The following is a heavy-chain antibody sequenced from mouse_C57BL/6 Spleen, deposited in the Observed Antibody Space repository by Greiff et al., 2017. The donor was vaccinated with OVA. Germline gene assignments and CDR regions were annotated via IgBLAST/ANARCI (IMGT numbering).Heavy chain of an antibody. CDR2: IDPSDSYT. D-gene: IGHD1-1*01. CDR1: GYTFTSYW. V-gene: IGHV1-50*01. CDR3: ARCYGSSYAFDY. Sequence: QVQLKQPGAELVKPGASVKLSCKASGYTFTSYWMQWVKQRPGQGLEWIGEIDPSDSYTNYNQKFKGKATLTVDTSSSTAYMQLSSLTSEDSAVYYCARCYGSSYAFDYWGQGTTLTVSS. J-gene: IGHJ2*01.